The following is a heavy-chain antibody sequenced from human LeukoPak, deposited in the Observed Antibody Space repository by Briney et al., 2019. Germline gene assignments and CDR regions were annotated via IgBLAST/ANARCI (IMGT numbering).Heavy chain of an antibody. CDR2: IGSSSSTI. Sequence: GGSLRLSCAASGFTFSSYSMNWVRQAPGKGLEWVSYIGSSSSTIYYADSVKGRFTISRDNAKNSLYLQMNSLRAEDTAVYYCARETVAEYYFDYWGQGTLVTVSS. CDR1: GFTFSSYS. J-gene: IGHJ4*02. V-gene: IGHV3-48*01. CDR3: ARETVAEYYFDY. D-gene: IGHD6-19*01.